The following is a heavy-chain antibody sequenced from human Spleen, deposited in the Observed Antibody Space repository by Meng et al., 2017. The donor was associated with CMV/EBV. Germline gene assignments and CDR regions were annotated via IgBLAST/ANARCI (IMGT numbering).Heavy chain of an antibody. D-gene: IGHD3-16*02. CDR3: ARGRLSYDYVWGSYRPTYGMDV. J-gene: IGHJ6*02. CDR2: INHSGNT. CDR1: GGSFSGYY. V-gene: IGHV4-34*01. Sequence: ESLKISCAVYGGSFSGYYWSWIRQPPGKGLEWIGEINHSGNTNYNPSLKSRVTISVDTSKNQFSLKLRSVTAADTAVYYCARGRLSYDYVWGSYRPTYGMDVWGQGTTVTVSS.